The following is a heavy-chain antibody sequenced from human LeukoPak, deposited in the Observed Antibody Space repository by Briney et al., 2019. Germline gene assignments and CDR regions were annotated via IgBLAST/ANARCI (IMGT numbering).Heavy chain of an antibody. J-gene: IGHJ4*02. CDR2: VSYEGISQ. CDR3: AKEGTAQISTWYDY. D-gene: IGHD6-13*01. CDR1: GFTFSNYG. Sequence: PGGSLRLSCATSGFTFSNYGMHWVRQAPGKGLEWVAVVSYEGISQYYADSVRGRFTISRDNSKNTLYLQMNSLRGEDAAVYYCAKEGTAQISTWYDYWGQGTLVTVSS. V-gene: IGHV3-30*18.